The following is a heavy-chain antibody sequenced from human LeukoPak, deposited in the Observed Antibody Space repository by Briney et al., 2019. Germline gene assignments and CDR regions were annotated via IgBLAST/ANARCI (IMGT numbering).Heavy chain of an antibody. J-gene: IGHJ5*02. V-gene: IGHV1-18*01. CDR1: GYTFTKYG. Sequence: GASVKVSCKASGYTFTKYGITWVRQAPGQGLEWMGWISADNGDTNYAQKLQGRVTMTTDTSTSTAYMELRSLRSDDTAVYYCARDWKDVRGVKGWFDPWGQGTLVTVSS. CDR2: ISADNGDT. CDR3: ARDWKDVRGVKGWFDP. D-gene: IGHD3-10*01.